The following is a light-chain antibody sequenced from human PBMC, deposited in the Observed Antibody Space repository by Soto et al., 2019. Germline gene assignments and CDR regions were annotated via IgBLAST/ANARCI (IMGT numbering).Light chain of an antibody. J-gene: IGKJ5*01. CDR1: QSISSW. CDR3: QQYENLPT. V-gene: IGKV1-33*01. CDR2: DAS. Sequence: DIQMTQSPSTLSASVGDRVTITCRASQSISSWLAWYQQKPGKAPKLLIYDASNLETGVPSRFSGSGPGTDFTFTISSLQPEDIATYYCQQYENLPTFGQGTRLEIK.